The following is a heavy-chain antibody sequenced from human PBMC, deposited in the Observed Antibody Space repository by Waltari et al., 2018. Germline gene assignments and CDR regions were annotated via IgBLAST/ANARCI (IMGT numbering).Heavy chain of an antibody. V-gene: IGHV3-23*01. J-gene: IGHJ4*02. CDR3: AGYYYGSGVGVY. CDR2: ISGSGGST. D-gene: IGHD3-10*01. CDR1: GFTFSSYA. Sequence: EVQLLESGGGLVQPGGSLRLSCAASGFTFSSYAMSWVRQAPGKGLEWVSAISGSGGSTYYEDSVKGRFTISRDNSKNTLYLQMNSLRAEDTAVYYCAGYYYGSGVGVYWGQGTLVTVSS.